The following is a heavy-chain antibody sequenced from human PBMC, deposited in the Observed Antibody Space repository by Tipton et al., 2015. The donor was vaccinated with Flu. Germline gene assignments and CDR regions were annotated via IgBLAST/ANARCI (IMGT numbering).Heavy chain of an antibody. Sequence: TLSLTCTVSGGSVSSSRYYWSWIRQPAGKSLEWIGRILISGSTNYNPPLESRVTISIDATMNQFSLKMTSATAADTAVYFCARERGSGVAELWGQGNQVIVSS. J-gene: IGHJ4*02. V-gene: IGHV4-61*02. CDR2: ILISGST. CDR1: GGSVSSSRYY. D-gene: IGHD6-19*01. CDR3: ARERGSGVAEL.